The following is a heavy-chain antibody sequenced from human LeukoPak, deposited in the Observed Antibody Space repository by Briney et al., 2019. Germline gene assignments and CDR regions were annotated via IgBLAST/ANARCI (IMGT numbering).Heavy chain of an antibody. Sequence: GGSLRLSCAASGFTLSSYSMNWVRQAPGKGLEWVSSISGSSSYIYYADSVKGRFTISRDNAKNSLFLQMNSLRAEDTAVYYCARDQTPYYWGQGTLVTVSS. V-gene: IGHV3-21*01. CDR1: GFTLSSYS. J-gene: IGHJ4*02. CDR2: ISGSSSYI. CDR3: ARDQTPYY. D-gene: IGHD3-16*01.